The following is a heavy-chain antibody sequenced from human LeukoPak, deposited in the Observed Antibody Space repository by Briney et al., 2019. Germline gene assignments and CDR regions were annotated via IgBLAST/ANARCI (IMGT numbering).Heavy chain of an antibody. CDR2: ISAYNGNT. J-gene: IGHJ3*02. V-gene: IGHV1-18*01. CDR3: ARVVGYYDSSGYYPTDAFDI. D-gene: IGHD3-22*01. CDR1: GGTFSSYA. Sequence: GASVKVSCKASGGTFSSYAISWVRQAPGQGLEWMGWISAYNGNTNYAQKLQGRVTMTTDTSTSTAYMELRSLRSDDTAVYYCARVVGYYDSSGYYPTDAFDIWGQGTMVTVSS.